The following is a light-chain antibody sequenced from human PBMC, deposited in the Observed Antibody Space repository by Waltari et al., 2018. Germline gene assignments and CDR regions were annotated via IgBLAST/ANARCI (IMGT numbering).Light chain of an antibody. CDR2: DAS. J-gene: IGKJ3*01. CDR1: QDISNY. CDR3: QQYDNLPRTT. V-gene: IGKV1-33*01. Sequence: DIQMTQSPSSLSASVGDRVTITCPASQDISNYLNWYQQKPGKAPKLLIYDASNLETGVPSRFSGSGSGRDFTFTISSLQPEDIATYYCQQYDNLPRTTFGPGTKVDIK.